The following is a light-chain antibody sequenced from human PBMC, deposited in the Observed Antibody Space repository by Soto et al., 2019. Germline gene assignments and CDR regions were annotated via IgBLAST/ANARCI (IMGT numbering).Light chain of an antibody. Sequence: DVQMTHSLSTLSASVVYRVTITCRAIHSINKLLAWYQQKPGKAPKFLIYDVSTLESGVPSRFSGSGSGTEFTLTISSLQPEDFATYYCQQYDSYPLTFGGGTKVDIK. J-gene: IGKJ4*01. CDR1: HSINKL. CDR2: DVS. V-gene: IGKV1-5*01. CDR3: QQYDSYPLT.